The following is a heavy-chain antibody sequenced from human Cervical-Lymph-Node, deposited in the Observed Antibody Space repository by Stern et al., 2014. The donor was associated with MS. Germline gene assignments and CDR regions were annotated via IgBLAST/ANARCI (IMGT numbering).Heavy chain of an antibody. CDR3: AKGGSGSYLD. CDR1: GFVFRRYA. CDR2: ISSDGRDK. D-gene: IGHD1-26*01. Sequence: VQLEESGGGVVQPGRSLRLSCAASGFVFRRYALHWVRQAPGKGLEWVALISSDGRDKYYTDSVKGRFTVSRDNSNNTVDLEMNSLRLEDTAVYYCAKGGSGSYLDWGQGSLVTVSS. J-gene: IGHJ4*02. V-gene: IGHV3-30*04.